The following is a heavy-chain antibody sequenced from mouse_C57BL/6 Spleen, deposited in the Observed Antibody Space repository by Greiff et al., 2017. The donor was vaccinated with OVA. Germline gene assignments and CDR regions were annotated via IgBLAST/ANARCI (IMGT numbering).Heavy chain of an antibody. D-gene: IGHD3-1*01. CDR1: GYSITSGYY. CDR2: ISYDGSN. V-gene: IGHV3-6*01. CDR3: ARSGGFFQGYFDV. Sequence: ESGPGLVKPSPSLSLTCSVTGYSITSGYYWNWIRQFPGNKLEWMGYISYDGSNNYNPSLKNRISITRDTSKNQFFLKLNSVTTEDTATYYCARSGGFFQGYFDVWGTGTTVTVSS. J-gene: IGHJ1*03.